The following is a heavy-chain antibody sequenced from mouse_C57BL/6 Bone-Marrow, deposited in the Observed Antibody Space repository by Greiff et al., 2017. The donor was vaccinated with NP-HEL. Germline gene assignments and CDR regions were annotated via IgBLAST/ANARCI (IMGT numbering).Heavy chain of an antibody. CDR2: INPSTGGT. V-gene: IGHV1-42*01. J-gene: IGHJ2*01. CDR3: ARSGDLYYFDY. CDR1: GYSFTGYY. Sequence: VHVKQSGPELVKPGASVKISCKASGYSFTGYYMNWVKQSPEKSLEWIGEINPSTGGTTYNQKFKAKATLTVDKSSSTAYMQLKSLTSEDSAVYYCARSGDLYYFDYWGQGTTLTVSS. D-gene: IGHD3-1*01.